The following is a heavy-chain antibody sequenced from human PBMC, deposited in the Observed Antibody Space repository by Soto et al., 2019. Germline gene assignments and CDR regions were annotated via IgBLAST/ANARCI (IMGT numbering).Heavy chain of an antibody. CDR3: SVVTASYSYYFDY. V-gene: IGHV3-15*07. CDR1: SVSNAW. CDR2: IKSKTDGGTT. D-gene: IGHD2-21*02. J-gene: IGHJ4*02. Sequence: SVSNAWMNWVRQAPGKGLEWVGRIKSKTDGGTTDYAAPVKGRFTISRDDSKNTLYLQMNSLKTEDTAVYYCSVVTASYSYYFDYWGQGTLVTVSS.